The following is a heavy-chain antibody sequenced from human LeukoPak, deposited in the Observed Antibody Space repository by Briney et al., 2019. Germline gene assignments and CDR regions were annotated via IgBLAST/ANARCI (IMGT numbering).Heavy chain of an antibody. V-gene: IGHV3-74*01. D-gene: IGHD6-19*01. Sequence: PGGSLRLSCAASGFTFSSYWMHWVRQAPGKGLVWVSRINSDGSSTSYADSVKGRFTISRDNAKNSLYLQMNSLRAEDTAVYYCAREANRIAVAGIDAFDIWGQGTMVTVSS. CDR3: AREANRIAVAGIDAFDI. J-gene: IGHJ3*02. CDR2: INSDGSST. CDR1: GFTFSSYW.